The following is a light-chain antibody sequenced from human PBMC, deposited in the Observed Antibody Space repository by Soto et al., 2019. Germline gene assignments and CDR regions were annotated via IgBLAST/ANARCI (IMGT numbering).Light chain of an antibody. V-gene: IGKV3-20*01. CDR3: QKYGDSRT. J-gene: IGKJ1*01. CDR1: QTVANSA. Sequence: EIVLTQSPGTLSLSPGERATLSCRASQTVANSALAWYQQKPGQAPRLLIYGASSRATAIPDRFIGSGSGTDFTLSISRLEPEDFAVYYCQKYGDSRTFGQGTKVEIK. CDR2: GAS.